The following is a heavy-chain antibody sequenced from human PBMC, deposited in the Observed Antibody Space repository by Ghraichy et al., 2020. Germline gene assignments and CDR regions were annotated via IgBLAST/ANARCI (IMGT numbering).Heavy chain of an antibody. CDR3: AKAWYDFWSGYYFDY. D-gene: IGHD3-3*01. CDR2: ISGSGGST. J-gene: IGHJ4*02. Sequence: GWSLRLSCAASGFTFSSYAMSWVRQAPGKGLEWVSAISGSGGSTYYADSVKGRFTISRDNSKNTLYLQMNSLGAEDTAVYYCAKAWYDFWSGYYFDYWGQGTLVTVSS. V-gene: IGHV3-23*01. CDR1: GFTFSSYA.